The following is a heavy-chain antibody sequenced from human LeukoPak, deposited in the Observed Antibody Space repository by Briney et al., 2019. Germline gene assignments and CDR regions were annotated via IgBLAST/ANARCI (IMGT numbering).Heavy chain of an antibody. D-gene: IGHD3-10*01. V-gene: IGHV3-49*04. Sequence: GSLRLSCTASGFTFGDYAMSWVRQAPGKGLEWVGFIRSKAYGGTTEYAASVKGRFTFSRDDSKSIAYLQMNSLRAEDTAVYYCAKVPGLGELSPAYWGQGTLVTVSS. CDR3: AKVPGLGELSPAY. CDR2: IRSKAYGGTT. CDR1: GFTFGDYA. J-gene: IGHJ4*02.